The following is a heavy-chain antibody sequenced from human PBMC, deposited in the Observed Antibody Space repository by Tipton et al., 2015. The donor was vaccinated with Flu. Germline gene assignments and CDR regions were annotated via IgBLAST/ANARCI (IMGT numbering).Heavy chain of an antibody. J-gene: IGHJ4*02. CDR2: IYTTGST. D-gene: IGHD6-13*01. Sequence: LRLSCSVSGGSFSSGSYYWTWIRQSAGKGLEWIGRIYTTGSTNYNPSLKTRVTMSVDTSKNQFSLNLTSVAAADTAVYYCARSGSKGSSPDYWGQGTLVTVSS. V-gene: IGHV4-61*02. CDR1: GGSFSSGSYY. CDR3: ARSGSKGSSPDY.